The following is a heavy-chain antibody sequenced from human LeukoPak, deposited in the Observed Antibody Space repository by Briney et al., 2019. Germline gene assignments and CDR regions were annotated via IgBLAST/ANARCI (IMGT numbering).Heavy chain of an antibody. Sequence: SETLSLTCTVSSGSISSSSYYWGWIRQPPGKGLEWIGSIYYSGSTYNPSLKSRVTISVDTSKNQFSLKLSSVTAADTAVYYCARTYGSGSRDYWGQGTLVTVSS. CDR1: SGSISSSSYY. CDR3: ARTYGSGSRDY. J-gene: IGHJ4*02. D-gene: IGHD3-10*01. CDR2: IYYSGST. V-gene: IGHV4-39*07.